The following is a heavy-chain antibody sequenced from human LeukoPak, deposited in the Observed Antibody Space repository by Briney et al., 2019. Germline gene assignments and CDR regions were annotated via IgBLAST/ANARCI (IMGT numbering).Heavy chain of an antibody. CDR1: GMSFSSYE. CDR3: ASARLYSSSWYCYFDY. J-gene: IGHJ4*02. D-gene: IGHD6-13*01. CDR2: ISSGGTTI. Sequence: GGSLRLSCAASGMSFSSYEMNWVRQAPGKGLEWVSYISSGGTTIYYADSVKGRFTIPRDNAKNSLYLQINNLRAEDTAVYYCASARLYSSSWYCYFDYWGRGTLVTVSS. V-gene: IGHV3-48*03.